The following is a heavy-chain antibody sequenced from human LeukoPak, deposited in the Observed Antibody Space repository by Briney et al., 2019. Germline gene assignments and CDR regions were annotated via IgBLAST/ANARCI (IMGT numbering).Heavy chain of an antibody. CDR1: GGSISSGTYY. CDR2: IYYSGST. CDR3: ARHGASGSYLYYFDY. J-gene: IGHJ4*02. D-gene: IGHD1-26*01. V-gene: IGHV4-39*01. Sequence: SETLSLTCIVSGGSISSGTYYWGWIRQPPGKGLEWIGSIYYSGSTNYNPSLKSRVTISVDTSKNQFSLKLSSVTAADTAVYFCARHGASGSYLYYFDYWGQGTLVTVSS.